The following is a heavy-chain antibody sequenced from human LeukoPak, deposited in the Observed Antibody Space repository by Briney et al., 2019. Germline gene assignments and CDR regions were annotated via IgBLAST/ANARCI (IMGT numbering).Heavy chain of an antibody. D-gene: IGHD4-23*01. CDR2: INQGGGEI. Sequence: GGSLRLSCVASRVMFSSHWMTWVRQAPGKGLEWVATINQGGGEIFYADSVKGRFTISRDNAKNSLYLQMNSLRADDTAVFYCARDLGGNVGWDFALDIWGQGTRVTVSS. J-gene: IGHJ3*02. CDR1: RVMFSSHW. V-gene: IGHV3-7*01. CDR3: ARDLGGNVGWDFALDI.